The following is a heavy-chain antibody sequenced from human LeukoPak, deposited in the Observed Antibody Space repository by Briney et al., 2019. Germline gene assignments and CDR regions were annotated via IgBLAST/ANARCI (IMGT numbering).Heavy chain of an antibody. CDR1: GGSISSYY. J-gene: IGHJ6*03. Sequence: SETLSLTCTVSGGSISSYYWSWIRQPAGKGLEWIGRIYTSGSTNYNPSLKSRVTMSVDTSKNQFSLKLSSVTAADTAVYYCARDAGSGSYYNEDYYYYMDVWGKGTTVTISS. CDR3: ARDAGSGSYYNEDYYYYMDV. CDR2: IYTSGST. D-gene: IGHD3-10*01. V-gene: IGHV4-4*07.